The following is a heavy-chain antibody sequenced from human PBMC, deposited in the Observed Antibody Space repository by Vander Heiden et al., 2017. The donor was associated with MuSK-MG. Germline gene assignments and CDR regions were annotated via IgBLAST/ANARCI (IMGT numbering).Heavy chain of an antibody. CDR2: ISYDGSNK. CDR1: GFTFSSYG. J-gene: IGHJ4*02. D-gene: IGHD4-17*01. CDR3: AKDQTTVVTYFDY. Sequence: QVPLVESGGGVVQPGRSLRLSCAASGFTFSSYGLHWVRQAPGKGLEWVAVISYDGSNKYYADSVKGRFTISRDNSKNTLYLQMNSLRAEDTAVYYCAKDQTTVVTYFDYWGQGTLVTVSS. V-gene: IGHV3-30*18.